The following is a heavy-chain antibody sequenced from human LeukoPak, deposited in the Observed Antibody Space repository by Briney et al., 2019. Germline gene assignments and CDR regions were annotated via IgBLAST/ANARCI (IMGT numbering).Heavy chain of an antibody. CDR1: GGTFISYA. J-gene: IGHJ3*02. D-gene: IGHD2-15*01. CDR2: IIPIFGTA. Sequence: SVKVSCKASGGTFISYAISWVRQAPGQGLEWMGRIIPIFGTANYAQKFQGRVTITTDESTSTAYMELSSLRSEDTAVYYCALRPGGGSDAFDIWGQGTMVTVSS. V-gene: IGHV1-69*05. CDR3: ALRPGGGSDAFDI.